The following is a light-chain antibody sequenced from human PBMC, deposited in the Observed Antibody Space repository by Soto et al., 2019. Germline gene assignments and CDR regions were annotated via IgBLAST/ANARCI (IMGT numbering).Light chain of an antibody. CDR3: QQSYSTPYT. Sequence: DIQMTQSPSSLSASVGDRITITCRASQSITAYLNWYQQKPGKAPKLLIYTASSLQSGVPPRFSGSGSGTDFTLTISSLQPEDFATYYCQQSYSTPYTFGHGTKLEI. CDR1: QSITAY. J-gene: IGKJ2*01. V-gene: IGKV1-39*01. CDR2: TAS.